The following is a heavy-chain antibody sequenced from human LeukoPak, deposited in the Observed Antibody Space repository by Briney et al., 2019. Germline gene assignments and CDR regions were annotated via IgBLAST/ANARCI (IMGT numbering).Heavy chain of an antibody. D-gene: IGHD3-22*01. CDR3: AENYYDSSGYFGY. J-gene: IGHJ4*02. CDR2: INSDGSST. V-gene: IGHV3-74*01. CDR1: GFTFSIYW. Sequence: GGSLRLSCAASGFTFSIYWMHWVRQAPGKGLVWVSRINSDGSSTSYADSVQGRSTISRDNAKNTLHLQMNSLRAGDTAVYYCAENYYDSSGYFGYWGQGTLVTVSS.